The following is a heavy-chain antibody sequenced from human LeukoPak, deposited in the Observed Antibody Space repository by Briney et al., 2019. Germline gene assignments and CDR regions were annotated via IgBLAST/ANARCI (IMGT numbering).Heavy chain of an antibody. J-gene: IGHJ4*02. CDR2: VNPNSGHT. CDR3: ARGAPGSYCSGGSCPYFDY. CDR1: GYTYTSYD. Sequence: ASVKVSCKASGYTYTSYDDNWVRQATGKGLECMGGVNPNSGHTGYAQKFQGRVTMTTNTSISTAYMELSSLRSEDTAVYYCARGAPGSYCSGGSCPYFDYWGQGTLVSVSS. V-gene: IGHV1-8*01. D-gene: IGHD2-15*01.